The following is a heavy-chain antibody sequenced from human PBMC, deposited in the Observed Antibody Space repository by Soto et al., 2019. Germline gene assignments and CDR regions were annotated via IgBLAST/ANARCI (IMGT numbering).Heavy chain of an antibody. V-gene: IGHV1-69*01. Sequence: QVQLVQSGAEVKKPGSSVKVSCKASGGTFSSYAISWVRQAPGQGLEWMGGIIPIFGTANYAQKFQGRVTITADESTSTDYMELSSLRSEDTAVYYCARARIAARWYYFDYWGQGTLVTVSS. J-gene: IGHJ4*02. D-gene: IGHD6-6*01. CDR1: GGTFSSYA. CDR3: ARARIAARWYYFDY. CDR2: IIPIFGTA.